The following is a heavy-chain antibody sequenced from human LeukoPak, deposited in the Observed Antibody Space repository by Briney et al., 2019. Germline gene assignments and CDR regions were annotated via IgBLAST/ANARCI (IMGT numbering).Heavy chain of an antibody. J-gene: IGHJ4*02. CDR3: AKDRAFWETGH. CDR1: GFTFSSYA. V-gene: IGHV3-23*01. D-gene: IGHD3-9*01. Sequence: HSGGSLRLSCAASGFTFSSYAMSWVRQAPGKGLEWVSAISGSGGSTYYADSVKGRFTISRDNSKNTLYLQMNSLRAEDTAVYYCAKDRAFWETGHWGQGTLVTVSS. CDR2: ISGSGGST.